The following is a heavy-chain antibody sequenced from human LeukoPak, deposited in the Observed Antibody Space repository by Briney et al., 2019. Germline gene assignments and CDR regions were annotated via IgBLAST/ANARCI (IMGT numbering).Heavy chain of an antibody. CDR2: ISSSSSTI. Sequence: EAGGSLRLSCAASGFTFSSYSMNWVRQAPGKGLEWVSYISSSSSTIYYADSVKGRFTISRDNAKNSLYLQMNSLRDDDTAVYFCAKEEAAIVSRGHFDFWGQGTLVTVSS. CDR3: AKEEAAIVSRGHFDF. D-gene: IGHD2-15*01. V-gene: IGHV3-48*02. J-gene: IGHJ4*02. CDR1: GFTFSSYS.